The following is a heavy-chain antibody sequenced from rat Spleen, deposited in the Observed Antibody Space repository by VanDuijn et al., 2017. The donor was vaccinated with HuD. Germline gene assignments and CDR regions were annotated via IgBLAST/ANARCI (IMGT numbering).Heavy chain of an antibody. Sequence: EVQLVETGGGLVHPGESLKLSCVASGFTFSSYWMFWIRPAPGEGLEWLSSLSPDGGSTYYPDSMKGRFTISRDNAKSTLYLQMDGLRSEDTATYYCAKDMSRTIAARSYSYFDFWGPGTMVTVSS. CDR1: GFTFSSYW. CDR2: LSPDGGST. J-gene: IGHJ1*01. CDR3: AKDMSRTIAARSYSYFDF. V-gene: IGHV5-58*01. D-gene: IGHD1-2*01.